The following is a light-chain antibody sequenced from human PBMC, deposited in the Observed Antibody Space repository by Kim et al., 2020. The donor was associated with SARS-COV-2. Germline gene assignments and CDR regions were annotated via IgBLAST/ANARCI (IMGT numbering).Light chain of an antibody. CDR2: YDS. Sequence: SYELTQPPSVSVAPGKTARITCGGNNIGSKSVHWYQQKPGQAPVLVIYYDSDRPSWIPERFSGSNSGNTATLTISRGEAGDEADYYCQVWDSSSDHVVFG. CDR1: NIGSKS. CDR3: QVWDSSSDHVV. V-gene: IGLV3-21*04. J-gene: IGLJ2*01.